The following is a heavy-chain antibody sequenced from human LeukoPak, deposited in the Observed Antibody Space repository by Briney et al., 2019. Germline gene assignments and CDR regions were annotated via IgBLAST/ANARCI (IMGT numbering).Heavy chain of an antibody. CDR2: IWYDGSNK. J-gene: IGHJ4*02. V-gene: IGHV3-33*01. CDR1: GFTFSRFG. Sequence: GRSLRLSCAASGFTFSRFGMHWVRQAPGKGLEWVAVIWYDGSNKYYADSVKGRFTISRDNSKNTLYLEMNSLRAEDTAVYYCARDYYYDSSGSWDYYFVYWGQGTLVPVSS. D-gene: IGHD3-22*01. CDR3: ARDYYYDSSGSWDYYFVY.